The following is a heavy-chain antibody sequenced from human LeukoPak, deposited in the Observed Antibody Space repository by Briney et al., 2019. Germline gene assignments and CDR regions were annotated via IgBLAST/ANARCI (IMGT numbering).Heavy chain of an antibody. V-gene: IGHV4-39*07. CDR2: IYYSGST. Sequence: SETLSLTCTVSGGSISSSSYYWGWIRQPPGKGLEWIGSIYYSGSTYYNPSLKSRVTISVDTSKNQFSLKLSSVTAADTAVYYCASKIAAAGTFVDYWGQGTLVTVSS. CDR3: ASKIAAAGTFVDY. J-gene: IGHJ4*02. CDR1: GGSISSSSYY. D-gene: IGHD6-13*01.